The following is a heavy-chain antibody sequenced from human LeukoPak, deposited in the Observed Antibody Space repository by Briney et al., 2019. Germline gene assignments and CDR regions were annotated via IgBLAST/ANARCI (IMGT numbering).Heavy chain of an antibody. V-gene: IGHV4-34*01. J-gene: IGHJ5*02. CDR1: GGSFSGYY. D-gene: IGHD3-22*01. CDR3: ARGKRIVYYYDSSGYPS. Sequence: SSETLSLTCAVYGGSFSGYYWSWIRQPPGKGLEWIGEINHSGSTNYNPSLKSRVTFSVDTSKNQFSLKLSSVTAAATAVYYCARGKRIVYYYDSSGYPSWGQGTLVTVSS. CDR2: INHSGST.